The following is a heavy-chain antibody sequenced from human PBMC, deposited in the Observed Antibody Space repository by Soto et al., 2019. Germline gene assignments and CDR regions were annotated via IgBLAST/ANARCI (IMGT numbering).Heavy chain of an antibody. CDR1: EDTFRNYA. CDR3: ASTKYDSSAYYYWYLGL. CDR2: IIPIFGTA. J-gene: IGHJ2*01. V-gene: IGHV1-69*06. D-gene: IGHD3-22*01. Sequence: QVELVQSGAEVKKPGSSVKVSCQASEDTFRNYAISWVRQAPGQGLEWMGGIIPIFGTANYAQKFQGRVTSIADTSANTVYLELSSLRSEDTAVYYFASTKYDSSAYYYWYLGLWGRGTLVTVSS.